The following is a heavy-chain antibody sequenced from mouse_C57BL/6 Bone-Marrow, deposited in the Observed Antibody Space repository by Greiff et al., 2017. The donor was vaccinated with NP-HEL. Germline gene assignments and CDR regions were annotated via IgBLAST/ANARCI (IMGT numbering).Heavy chain of an antibody. V-gene: IGHV3-6*01. Sequence: DVKLQESGPGLVKPSQSLSLTCSVTGYSITSGYYWNWIRQFPGNKLEWMGYISYDGSNNYNPSLKNRISITRDTSKNQFFLKLNSVTTEDTATYYCARAPNWDEFAYWGQGTLVTVSA. CDR2: ISYDGSN. D-gene: IGHD4-1*01. CDR1: GYSITSGYY. J-gene: IGHJ3*01. CDR3: ARAPNWDEFAY.